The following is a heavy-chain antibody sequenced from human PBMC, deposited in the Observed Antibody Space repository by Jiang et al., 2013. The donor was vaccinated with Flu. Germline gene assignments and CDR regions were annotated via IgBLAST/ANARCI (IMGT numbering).Heavy chain of an antibody. CDR3: ARASFIYRPSLEWLSLDY. CDR2: ISYDGSNK. Sequence: AASGFTFSSYAMHWVRQAPGKGLEWVAVISYDGSNKYYADSVKGRFTISRDNSKNTLYLQMNSLRAEDTAVYYCARASFIYRPSLEWLSLDYWGQGTLVTVSS. CDR1: GFTFSSYA. V-gene: IGHV3-30*04. J-gene: IGHJ4*02. D-gene: IGHD3-3*01.